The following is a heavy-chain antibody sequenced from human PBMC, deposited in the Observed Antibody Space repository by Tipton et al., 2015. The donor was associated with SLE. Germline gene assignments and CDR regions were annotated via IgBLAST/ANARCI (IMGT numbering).Heavy chain of an antibody. Sequence: SLRLSCAASGFTFSSYTMNWVRQAPGKGLEWVSSISGDSSYKFYADSLKGRFTISRDNAKNSLYLQVNSLRAEDTAVYYCARVLQLLDAFDIWGQGTMVTVSS. CDR1: GFTFSSYT. CDR2: ISGDSSYK. CDR3: ARVLQLLDAFDI. D-gene: IGHD1-1*01. V-gene: IGHV3-21*01. J-gene: IGHJ3*02.